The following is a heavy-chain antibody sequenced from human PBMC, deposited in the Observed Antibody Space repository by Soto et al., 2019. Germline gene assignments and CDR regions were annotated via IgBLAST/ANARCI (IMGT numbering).Heavy chain of an antibody. V-gene: IGHV3-7*01. D-gene: IGHD6-19*01. Sequence: GGSLRLSCAASGFTFSSYWMSWVRQAPGKGLEWVANIKQDGSEKYYVDSVKGRFTISRDNAKNSLYLQMNSLRAEDTAVYYCAREWDSNGWYGDHYFDYWGQGTLVTVSS. CDR2: IKQDGSEK. CDR1: GFTFSSYW. J-gene: IGHJ4*02. CDR3: AREWDSNGWYGDHYFDY.